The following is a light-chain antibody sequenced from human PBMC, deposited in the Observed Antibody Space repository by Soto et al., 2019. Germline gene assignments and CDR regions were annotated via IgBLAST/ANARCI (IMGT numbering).Light chain of an antibody. V-gene: IGKV1-5*01. CDR3: QQYNSYYPWT. CDR2: DAS. J-gene: IGKJ1*01. Sequence: DIEITQSPSSLSASVGDRVTITCRASQSISSYLNWYQQKPGKAPNLLIYDASSLESGVPSRFSGSGSGTDFTPTISSLQPDDFANYYCQQYNSYYPWTFGQGTKVDIK. CDR1: QSISSY.